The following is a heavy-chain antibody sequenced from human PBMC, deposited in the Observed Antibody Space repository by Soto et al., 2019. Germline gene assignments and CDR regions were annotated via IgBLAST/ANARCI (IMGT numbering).Heavy chain of an antibody. CDR1: GGSISSGGYY. CDR2: IYYSGST. D-gene: IGHD2-15*01. Sequence: QVQLQESGPGLVKPSQTLSLTCTVSGGSISSGGYYWSWIRQHPGKGLEWIGYIYYSGSTYYNPCFKSRVTISVDTSKNQFSLKLSSVTAADTAVYYCARDRPNLGYCSGGSCYYGFDPWGQGTLVTVSS. CDR3: ARDRPNLGYCSGGSCYYGFDP. V-gene: IGHV4-31*03. J-gene: IGHJ5*02.